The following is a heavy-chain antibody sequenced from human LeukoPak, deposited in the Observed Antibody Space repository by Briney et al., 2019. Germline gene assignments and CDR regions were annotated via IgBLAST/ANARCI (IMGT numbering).Heavy chain of an antibody. CDR2: INWNGGST. CDR1: GFILDDYG. J-gene: IGHJ4*02. D-gene: IGHD1-26*01. CDR3: ARAHFSGSFGY. V-gene: IGHV3-20*04. Sequence: GGSLRLSCAGSGFILDDYGMSWVRQAPGRGLEWVSGINWNGGSTSYAASVKGRFTISRDNDKSSLYLQMNRLRAEDTAFYYCARAHFSGSFGYWGQGTLVTVSS.